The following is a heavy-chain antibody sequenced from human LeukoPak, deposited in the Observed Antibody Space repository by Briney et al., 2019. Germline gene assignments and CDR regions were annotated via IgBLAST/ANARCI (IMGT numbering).Heavy chain of an antibody. Sequence: GGSLRLSCAASGFTFTTYAMTWVRQAPGKGLEWVSAISNTGGNTYYADSVKGRFTISRDNSKNTLYLQMNSLRAEDTAVYYYAKDGGIWGQGTMVTVSS. V-gene: IGHV3-23*01. CDR1: GFTFTTYA. J-gene: IGHJ3*02. CDR3: AKDGGI. CDR2: ISNTGGNT. D-gene: IGHD3-3*01.